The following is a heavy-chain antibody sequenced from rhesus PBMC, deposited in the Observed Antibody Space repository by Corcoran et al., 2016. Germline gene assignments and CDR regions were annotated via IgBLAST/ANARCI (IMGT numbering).Heavy chain of an antibody. V-gene: IGHV4-169*01. Sequence: QLQLQESGPGLVKPSETLSVTCAVSGGSISSSYWSGIRQAPGKGLEWIGYIYGRGSSTNFNPSLKSRVTLSVDTSKNQLSLKLSSVTTADTAVYYCARGNSGSWNVFGYWGQGVLVTVSS. D-gene: IGHD6-25*01. CDR2: IYGRGSST. CDR1: GGSISSSY. CDR3: ARGNSGSWNVFGY. J-gene: IGHJ4*01.